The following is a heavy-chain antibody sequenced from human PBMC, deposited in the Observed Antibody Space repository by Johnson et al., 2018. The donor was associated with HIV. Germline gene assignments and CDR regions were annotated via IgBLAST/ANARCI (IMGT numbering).Heavy chain of an antibody. V-gene: IGHV3-53*01. CDR1: GFTVSSNY. Sequence: VQLVESGGGLIQPGGSLRLSCAASGFTVSSNYMSLVRQAPGKGLVWVSIIYSGGSTYYADSVRGRFTISRDNSKNTLYLQMTSLRAEDTAVYYCVRGLLWFGELLEAVAIWGQGTMVTVS. CDR2: IYSGGST. CDR3: VRGLLWFGELLEAVAI. J-gene: IGHJ3*02. D-gene: IGHD3-10*01.